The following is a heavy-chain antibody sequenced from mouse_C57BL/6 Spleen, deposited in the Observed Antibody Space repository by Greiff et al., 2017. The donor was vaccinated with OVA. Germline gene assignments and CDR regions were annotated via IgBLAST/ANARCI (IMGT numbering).Heavy chain of an antibody. V-gene: IGHV6-6*01. Sequence: EVKLVESGGGLVQPGGSMKLSCAASGFTFSDAWMDWVRQSPEKGLEWVAEIRNKANNHATYYAESVKGRFTISRDDSKSSVYLQMNSLRAEDTGIYYCTRRRYYSNPFAYWGQGTLVTVSA. D-gene: IGHD2-5*01. CDR1: GFTFSDAW. CDR2: IRNKANNHAT. CDR3: TRRRYYSNPFAY. J-gene: IGHJ3*01.